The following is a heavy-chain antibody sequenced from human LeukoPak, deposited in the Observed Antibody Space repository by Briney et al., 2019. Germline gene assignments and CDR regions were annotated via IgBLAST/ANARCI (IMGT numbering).Heavy chain of an antibody. CDR3: ARVNGGELDY. D-gene: IGHD1-26*01. Sequence: KSSETLSLTCSVSGGSISGHYWSWIRQPPGKGLEWIGYIYYSGSTNYNPSLKSRVTISVDTSKNQFSLKLSSVTAADTAVYYCARVNGGELDYWGQGTLVTVSS. J-gene: IGHJ4*02. CDR2: IYYSGST. V-gene: IGHV4-59*11. CDR1: GGSISGHY.